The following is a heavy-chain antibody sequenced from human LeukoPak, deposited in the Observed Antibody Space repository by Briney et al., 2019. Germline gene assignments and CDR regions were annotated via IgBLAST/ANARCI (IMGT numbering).Heavy chain of an antibody. Sequence: ASVKVSCKASGYTFTGYYIHWVRQAPGQGLEWMGWINPNSGGTNYAQKFQGRVTMTRDTSISTAYMELSRLRSDDTAVYYCARAYYYDSSGYYPFVSYWGQGTLVTVSS. CDR2: INPNSGGT. J-gene: IGHJ4*02. V-gene: IGHV1-2*02. D-gene: IGHD3-22*01. CDR3: ARAYYYDSSGYYPFVSY. CDR1: GYTFTGYY.